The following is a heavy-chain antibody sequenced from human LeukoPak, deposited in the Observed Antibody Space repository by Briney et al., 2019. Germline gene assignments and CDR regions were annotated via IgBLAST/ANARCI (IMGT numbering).Heavy chain of an antibody. J-gene: IGHJ3*01. V-gene: IGHV1-69*04. D-gene: IGHD3-22*01. CDR2: IIPILGIA. CDR3: ARDYFNPTMIVP. CDR1: GYTFTSYD. Sequence: GASVKVSCKASGYTFTSYDINWVRQATGQGLEWMGRIIPILGIANYAQKFQGRVTITADKSTSTAYMELSSLRSEDTAVYYCARDYFNPTMIVPWGQGTMVTVSS.